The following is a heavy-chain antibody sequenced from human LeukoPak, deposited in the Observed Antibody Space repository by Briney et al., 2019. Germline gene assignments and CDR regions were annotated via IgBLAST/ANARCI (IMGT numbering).Heavy chain of an antibody. D-gene: IGHD3-10*01. V-gene: IGHV4-38-2*02. Sequence: PSETLSLTCTVSGYSISSGYYWGWIRQPPGKGLEWIGSIYHSGSTYYNPSLKSRVTISVDTSKNQFSLKLSSVTAADTAVYYCARGRGGDPHFFDYWGQGTLVTVSS. CDR1: GYSISSGYY. J-gene: IGHJ4*02. CDR3: ARGRGGDPHFFDY. CDR2: IYHSGST.